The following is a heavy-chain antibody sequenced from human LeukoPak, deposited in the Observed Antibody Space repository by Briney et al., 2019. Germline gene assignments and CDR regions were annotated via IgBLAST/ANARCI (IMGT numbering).Heavy chain of an antibody. D-gene: IGHD3-16*02. V-gene: IGHV4-59*01. CDR1: GVSISSYY. Sequence: SETLSLTCTVSGVSISSYYWSWIRQPPGKGLEWIGYISYSGSTNYNPSLKSRVTISVDTSKNQFSLKLSSVTAADTAVYYCARYVWGSYPTFEDCWGQGTLVTVSS. CDR3: ARYVWGSYPTFEDC. CDR2: ISYSGST. J-gene: IGHJ4*02.